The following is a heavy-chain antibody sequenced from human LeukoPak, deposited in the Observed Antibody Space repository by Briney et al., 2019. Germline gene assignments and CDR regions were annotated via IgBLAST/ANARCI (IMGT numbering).Heavy chain of an antibody. CDR3: ARGPTTIYVWGSYRPTGDRFDY. V-gene: IGHV4-34*01. D-gene: IGHD3-16*02. Sequence: SETLSLTCAVYGGSFSGYYWSRIRQPPGKGLEWIGEINNSGSTNYNPSLKSRVTISVDTSKNKFSLMLSSVTAADTAVYYWARGPTTIYVWGSYRPTGDRFDYWGQGTLVTVSS. J-gene: IGHJ4*02. CDR2: INNSGST. CDR1: GGSFSGYY.